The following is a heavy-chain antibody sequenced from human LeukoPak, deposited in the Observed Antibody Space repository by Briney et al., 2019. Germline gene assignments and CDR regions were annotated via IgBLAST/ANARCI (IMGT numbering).Heavy chain of an antibody. CDR2: ISSSSSYI. CDR3: ARPDGSGSYYNNWFDL. D-gene: IGHD3-10*01. Sequence: GGSLRLSCTASRFTFSSYSMNWVRQAPGKGLEWVSSISSSSSYIYYADSVKGRFTISRDNAKNSLYLHMNSLRAEDTAMYYCARPDGSGSYYNNWFDLWGQGTLVTVSS. CDR1: RFTFSSYS. V-gene: IGHV3-21*01. J-gene: IGHJ5*02.